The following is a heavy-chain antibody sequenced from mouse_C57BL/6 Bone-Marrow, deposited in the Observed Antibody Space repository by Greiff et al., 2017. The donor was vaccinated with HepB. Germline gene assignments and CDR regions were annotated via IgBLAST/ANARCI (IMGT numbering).Heavy chain of an antibody. CDR1: GYSFTSYY. D-gene: IGHD2-4*01. J-gene: IGHJ3*01. CDR3: ASFYDYDVWAWFAY. CDR2: IYPGSGNT. V-gene: IGHV1-66*01. Sequence: LVESGPELVKPGASVKISCKASGYSFTSYYIHWVKQRPGQGLEWIGWIYPGSGNTKYNEKFKGKATLTADTSSSTAYMQLSSLTSEDSAVYYCASFYDYDVWAWFAYWGQGTLVTVSA.